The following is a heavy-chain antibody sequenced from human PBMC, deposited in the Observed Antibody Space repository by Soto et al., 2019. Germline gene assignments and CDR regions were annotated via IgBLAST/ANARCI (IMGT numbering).Heavy chain of an antibody. D-gene: IGHD5-18*01. CDR2: MNPNSGNT. J-gene: IGHJ6*02. Sequence: ASVKVSCKASGYTFTSYDINWVRQATGQGLEWMGWMNPNSGNTGYAQKFQGRVTMTRNTSISTAYMELSSLRSEDTAVYYCARVPDTDMVTGDYGMDVWGQGTTVTVSS. V-gene: IGHV1-8*01. CDR3: ARVPDTDMVTGDYGMDV. CDR1: GYTFTSYD.